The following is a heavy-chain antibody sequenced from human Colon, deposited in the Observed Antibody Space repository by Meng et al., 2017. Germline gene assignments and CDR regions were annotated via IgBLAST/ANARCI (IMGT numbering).Heavy chain of an antibody. V-gene: IGHV4-34*01. D-gene: IGHD3-16*01. CDR2: INHSGGA. CDR3: ARVDFRGKTADSTGLGH. Sequence: VQPHTGGAGLLKLSGTLSLTCAAYDGAFSDYYWSWIRQPPGKGLEWIGEINHSGGANYNPSLQSRVTISVDTSKNQFSLKLSSVIAADTAVYYCARVDFRGKTADSTGLGHWGQGTLVTVSS. J-gene: IGHJ4*02. CDR1: DGAFSDYY.